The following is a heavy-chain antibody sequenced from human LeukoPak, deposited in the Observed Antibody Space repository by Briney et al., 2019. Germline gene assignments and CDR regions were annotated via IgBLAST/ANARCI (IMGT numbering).Heavy chain of an antibody. CDR2: INPNSGGT. CDR3: ARDYEEYLYYDSSGYPDY. D-gene: IGHD3-22*01. J-gene: IGHJ4*02. V-gene: IGHV1-2*02. CDR1: GYTFTGYY. Sequence: GASVKVSCKASGYTFTGYYMHWVRQAPGQGLEWMGWINPNSGGTNYAQKFQGRVTMTRDTSISTAYMELSRLRSDDTAVYYCARDYEEYLYYDSSGYPDYWGQGTLVTVSS.